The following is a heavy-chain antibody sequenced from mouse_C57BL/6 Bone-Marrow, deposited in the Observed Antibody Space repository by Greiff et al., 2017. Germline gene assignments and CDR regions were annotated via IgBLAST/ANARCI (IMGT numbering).Heavy chain of an antibody. CDR1: GFTFSNYW. V-gene: IGHV6-3*01. CDR3: TGNYGSYAMDY. CDR2: IRLKSDNYAT. J-gene: IGHJ4*01. D-gene: IGHD1-1*01. Sequence: EVKLVESGGGLVQPGGSMKLSCVASGFTFSNYWMNWVRQSPEKGLEWVAQIRLKSDNYATHYAESVKERFTISRDDSKSSVYLQMNNLRAEDTGIDYCTGNYGSYAMDYWGQGTSVTVSS.